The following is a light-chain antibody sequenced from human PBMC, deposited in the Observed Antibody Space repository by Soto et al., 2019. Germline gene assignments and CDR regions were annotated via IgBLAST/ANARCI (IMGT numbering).Light chain of an antibody. CDR3: HHYGGAPQT. Sequence: EVVMTQSPASLSASPGERVTLSCRASHSVNSDFLAWYQQKPGQAPRLLIYSASNRATGVPDRFSGGGSGTDFTLTISRLEPEDFAVYYCHHYGGAPQTFGQGTKVDIK. CDR1: HSVNSDF. J-gene: IGKJ1*01. CDR2: SAS. V-gene: IGKV3-20*01.